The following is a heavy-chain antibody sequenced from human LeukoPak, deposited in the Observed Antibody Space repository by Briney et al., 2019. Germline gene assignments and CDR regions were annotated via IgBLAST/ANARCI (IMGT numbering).Heavy chain of an antibody. Sequence: PSETLSLTCTVSGGSISSYYWSWIRQPAGKGLEWIGRIYTSGSTNYNPSLKSRVTMSVDTSKNQFSLKLSSVTAADTAVYYCARSSPAYYYGSGSPNWFDPWGQGTLVTVSS. CDR1: GGSISSYY. CDR2: IYTSGST. D-gene: IGHD3-10*01. V-gene: IGHV4-4*07. J-gene: IGHJ5*02. CDR3: ARSSPAYYYGSGSPNWFDP.